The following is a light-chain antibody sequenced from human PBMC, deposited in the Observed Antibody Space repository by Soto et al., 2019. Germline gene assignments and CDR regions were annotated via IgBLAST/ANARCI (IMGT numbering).Light chain of an antibody. Sequence: DIVMTQSPDFLAVSLGERATINCKSSLTLFYSSDNRNYLAWYQQKAGQSPTLLIYWASTRESGVPDRFSGSGSGTDFALTISSLQAEDVAVYYCQQYYNAPWTFGQGTKVDIK. CDR1: LTLFYSSDNRNY. CDR2: WAS. J-gene: IGKJ1*01. V-gene: IGKV4-1*01. CDR3: QQYYNAPWT.